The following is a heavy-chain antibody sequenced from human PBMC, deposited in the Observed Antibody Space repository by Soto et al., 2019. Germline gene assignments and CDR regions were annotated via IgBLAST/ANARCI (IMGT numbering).Heavy chain of an antibody. Sequence: PSETLSLTCPVSGGSISSYYWSWIRQPPGKGLEWIGYIYYSGSTNYNPSLKSRVTISVDTSKNQFSLKLSSVTAADTAVYYCARDWGYYDILTGFYYYYGMDVWGQGTTVTVSS. J-gene: IGHJ6*02. D-gene: IGHD3-9*01. CDR2: IYYSGST. CDR1: GGSISSYY. V-gene: IGHV4-59*01. CDR3: ARDWGYYDILTGFYYYYGMDV.